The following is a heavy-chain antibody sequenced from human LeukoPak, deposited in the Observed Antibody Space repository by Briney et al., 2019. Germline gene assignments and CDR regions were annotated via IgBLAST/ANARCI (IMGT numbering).Heavy chain of an antibody. CDR1: GFSFSDNY. V-gene: IGHV3-11*03. CDR2: ISGNSGYT. D-gene: IGHD3-10*01. CDR3: CRQASAE. Sequence: GGSLRLSCAASGFSFSDNYMSWVRQAPGKGLEWISYISGNSGYTKYADSVKGRFTIYRDNARKSLYLQMNNVTAEDTAVYYCCRQASAEWGQGTLVTVSS. J-gene: IGHJ4*02.